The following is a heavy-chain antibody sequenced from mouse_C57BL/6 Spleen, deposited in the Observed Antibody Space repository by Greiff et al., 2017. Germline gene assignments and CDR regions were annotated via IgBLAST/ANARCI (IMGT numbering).Heavy chain of an antibody. CDR3: TRETNYYGSSTWFAY. Sequence: EVQGVESGEGLVKPGGSLQLSCAASGFTFSSYAMSWVRQTPEKRLEWVAYISSGGDYIYYADTVKGRFTISRDNARNTLYLQMSSLKSEDTAMYYCTRETNYYGSSTWFAYWGQGTLVTVSA. CDR1: GFTFSSYA. J-gene: IGHJ3*01. D-gene: IGHD1-1*01. V-gene: IGHV5-9-1*02. CDR2: ISSGGDYI.